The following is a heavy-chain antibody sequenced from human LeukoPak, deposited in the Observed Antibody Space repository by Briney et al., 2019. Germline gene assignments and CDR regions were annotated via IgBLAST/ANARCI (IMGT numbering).Heavy chain of an antibody. CDR1: GGSFSGYY. V-gene: IGHV3-49*03. J-gene: IGHJ4*02. Sequence: LSLTCAVYGGSFSGYYWSWIRQPPGKGLEWVSFISSKAYGETTEYAASVKGRFTISRDDSKSVAYLQVNSLKTEDTAVYYCTRAVAGRYFDYWGQGTLVTVSS. CDR3: TRAVAGRYFDY. CDR2: ISSKAYGETT. D-gene: IGHD6-19*01.